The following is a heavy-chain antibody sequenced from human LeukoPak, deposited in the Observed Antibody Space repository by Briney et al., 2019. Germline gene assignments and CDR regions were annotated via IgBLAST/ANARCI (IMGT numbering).Heavy chain of an antibody. D-gene: IGHD3-16*01. CDR3: VRGSTLRLYQY. J-gene: IGHJ4*02. CDR2: IYYSGST. V-gene: IGHV4-39*01. CDR1: GGSISSSTHY. Sequence: SETLSLTRTVPGGSISSSTHYCGWIRRPPGKWLEWIWSIYYSGSTYYNPSLKSRVTLSVDTSKTQFSLNLSSVTAADTAVYYCVRGSTLRLYQYWGQGTLVTVSS.